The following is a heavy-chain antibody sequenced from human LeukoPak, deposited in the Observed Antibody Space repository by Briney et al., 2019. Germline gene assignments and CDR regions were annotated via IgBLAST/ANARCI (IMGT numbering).Heavy chain of an antibody. D-gene: IGHD3-10*01. Sequence: SETLSLTCTVSGGSFTNIVYYWGWIRQPPGKGLEWIASIYYSGTIYYNPSLKSRVTTSVDASKSQFSLKLSSVTAADTAVYYCARHVAMVRGVHFDYWGQGTLVTVSS. CDR2: IYYSGTI. V-gene: IGHV4-39*01. CDR3: ARHVAMVRGVHFDY. CDR1: GGSFTNIVYY. J-gene: IGHJ4*02.